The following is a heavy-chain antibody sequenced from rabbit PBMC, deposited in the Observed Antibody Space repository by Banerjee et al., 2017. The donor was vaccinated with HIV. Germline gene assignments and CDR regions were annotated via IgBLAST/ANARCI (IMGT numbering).Heavy chain of an antibody. Sequence: QEQLVESGGGLVTLGGSLKLSCKASGIDISRHNMQWVRQSPGKGLEWIACINTISGNIVYATWAKGRFTISKTSSTTVTLQMTSLTAADTATYFCARGYGAATGLDLWGQGTLVTVS. J-gene: IGHJ3*01. V-gene: IGHV1S45*01. D-gene: IGHD6-1*01. CDR2: INTISGNI. CDR1: GIDISRHNM. CDR3: ARGYGAATGLDL.